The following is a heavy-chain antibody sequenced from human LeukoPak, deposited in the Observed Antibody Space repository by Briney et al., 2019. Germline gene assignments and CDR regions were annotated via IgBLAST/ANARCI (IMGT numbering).Heavy chain of an antibody. CDR2: IKEDGSQK. J-gene: IGHJ3*01. V-gene: IGHV3-7*01. CDR1: GFTFRSYW. Sequence: GGSLRLSCAASGFTFRSYWMTWVRQAPGKGLEWVDNIKEDGSQKYYVDSVQGRFTISRDNAKNSLYLHMDSLRAEDRAVYYCARIISGIYYGDAFDVWGQGTIVTVSS. D-gene: IGHD1-26*01. CDR3: ARIISGIYYGDAFDV.